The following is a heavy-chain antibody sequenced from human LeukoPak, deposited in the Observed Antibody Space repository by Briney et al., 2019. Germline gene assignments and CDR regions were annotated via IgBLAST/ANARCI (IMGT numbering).Heavy chain of an antibody. V-gene: IGHV3-20*04. D-gene: IGHD6-19*01. Sequence: PGGSLRLSCAASGFTFDDYGMSWVRQVPGKGLEWVSGINWNGGSTVYADSVKGRFTISRDNAKNSLFLQMNSLRAEDTALYYCARGASIGWSSYDYWGQGTLVTVSS. CDR1: GFTFDDYG. J-gene: IGHJ4*02. CDR3: ARGASIGWSSYDY. CDR2: INWNGGST.